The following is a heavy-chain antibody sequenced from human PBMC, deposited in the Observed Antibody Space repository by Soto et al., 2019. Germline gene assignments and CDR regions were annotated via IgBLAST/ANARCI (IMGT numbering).Heavy chain of an antibody. CDR1: GFIFTNAW. CDR2: IKSLSVGGTT. V-gene: IGHV3-15*01. D-gene: IGHD3-22*01. J-gene: IGHJ5*02. CDR3: TTNLPDKWFDP. Sequence: HLMESGGGLVEPGGSLRLSCAASGFIFTNAWLNWVRQAPGKGLEWVGRIKSLSVGGTTDYAASVRGRFTISRDDANNTVFLQMSRLKIEDTAVYFCTTNLPDKWFDPWGQGTLVTVSS.